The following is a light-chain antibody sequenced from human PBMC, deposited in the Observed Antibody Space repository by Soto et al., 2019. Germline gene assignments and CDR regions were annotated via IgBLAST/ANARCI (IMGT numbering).Light chain of an antibody. J-gene: IGLJ2*01. CDR3: SSYAGSNNFVV. CDR1: SSVVGGYNY. CDR2: EVT. Sequence: QSALTQPPSASGSPGQSVTISCTGTSSVVGGYNYVSWYQQNPGKAPKLMIYEVTKRPSGVPDRFSGSKSDNTASLTVSGLQAEDEADYYCSSYAGSNNFVVFGGGTKLTVL. V-gene: IGLV2-8*01.